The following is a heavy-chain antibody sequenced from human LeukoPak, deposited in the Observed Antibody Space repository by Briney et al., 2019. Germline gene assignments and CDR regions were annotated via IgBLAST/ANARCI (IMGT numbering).Heavy chain of an antibody. J-gene: IGHJ4*02. V-gene: IGHV1-8*02. Sequence: GASVKVSYKASGYTFTDYDINWVRQATGQGLEWMGWMNPNSDNTGYAQKFQGRVTITRNTSINTAYMELSSLRSEDTAVYYCARRSGWASFDYWGQGTLVTVSS. CDR3: ARRSGWASFDY. CDR2: MNPNSDNT. D-gene: IGHD6-19*01. CDR1: GYTFTDYD.